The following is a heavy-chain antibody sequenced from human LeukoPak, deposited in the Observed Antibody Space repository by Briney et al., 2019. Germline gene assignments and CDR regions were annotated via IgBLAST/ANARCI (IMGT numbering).Heavy chain of an antibody. Sequence: SETLSLTCTVSGYSISSGCYWGWIRQPPGKGLEWIGSIYHSGTTYYNPSLKSRVTISVDTSKNQFSLKLSSVTAADTAVYYCARGWGYFDYWGQGTLVTVSS. V-gene: IGHV4-38-2*02. CDR2: IYHSGTT. CDR1: GYSISSGCY. J-gene: IGHJ4*02. D-gene: IGHD3-16*01. CDR3: ARGWGYFDY.